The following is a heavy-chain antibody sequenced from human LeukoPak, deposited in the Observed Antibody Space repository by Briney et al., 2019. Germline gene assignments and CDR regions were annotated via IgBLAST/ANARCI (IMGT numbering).Heavy chain of an antibody. CDR3: ARDPVEWELLLDY. J-gene: IGHJ4*02. CDR2: MNIDGSEK. Sequence: GGSLRLSCAASGFTFSSYWMGWVRQAPGKRLEWVANMNIDGSEKYYADSAKGRYTISRDNARNSVYLQMNSLRVEDTAVYYCARDPVEWELLLDYWGQGTLVAVSS. V-gene: IGHV3-7*01. CDR1: GFTFSSYW. D-gene: IGHD1-26*01.